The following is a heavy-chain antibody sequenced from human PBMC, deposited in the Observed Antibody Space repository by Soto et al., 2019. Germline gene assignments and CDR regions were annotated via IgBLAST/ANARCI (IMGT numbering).Heavy chain of an antibody. D-gene: IGHD2-15*01. V-gene: IGHV3-23*01. J-gene: IGHJ4*02. CDR1: GFTFNTYA. CDR2: ISASGGST. Sequence: VQLLESGGGLVQPGGSLRLSCAASGFTFNTYAMTWVRQAPVKGLEWVSSISASGGSTNYAGSVKGRFTISRDNYTNMVYLQMNSLKPADTAVYYCATPIGKEHCRGGSCYAGGDYWGQGTLVTVSS. CDR3: ATPIGKEHCRGGSCYAGGDY.